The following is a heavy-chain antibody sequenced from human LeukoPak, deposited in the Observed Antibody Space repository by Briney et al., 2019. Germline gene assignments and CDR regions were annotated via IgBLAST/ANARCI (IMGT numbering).Heavy chain of an antibody. CDR1: GFTFSTYA. V-gene: IGHV3-23*01. CDR2: ISVSGLST. J-gene: IGHJ3*02. CDR3: ATYYDYIWGSRNAFDI. Sequence: GGSLRLSCGASGFTFSTYAMNWVRQAPGKGLEWVSVISVSGLSTYYGDSVKGRFTISRDNSKNTLYLQMNSLRAEDTAVYYCATYYDYIWGSRNAFDIWGQGTMVTVSS. D-gene: IGHD3-16*01.